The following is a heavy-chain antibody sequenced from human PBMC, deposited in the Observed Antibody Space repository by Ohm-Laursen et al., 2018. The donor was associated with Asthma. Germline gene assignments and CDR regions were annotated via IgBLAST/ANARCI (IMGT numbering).Heavy chain of an antibody. Sequence: SLRLSCAASEFTFSSYGMHWVRQAPGKGLEWVSIITSDGSWTSYADSVKGRFTISRDNSKNTLYMQMNSLRAEDTAVYYCARRDFSGGDPSAAFDIWGQGTMVTVSS. V-gene: IGHV3-30*19. CDR1: EFTFSSYG. J-gene: IGHJ3*02. D-gene: IGHD2-21*02. CDR3: ARRDFSGGDPSAAFDI. CDR2: ITSDGSWT.